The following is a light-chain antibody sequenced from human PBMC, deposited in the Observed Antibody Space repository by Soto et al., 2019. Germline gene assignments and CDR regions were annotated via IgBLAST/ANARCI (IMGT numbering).Light chain of an antibody. Sequence: SYELTQPPSVSVSPGQTATITCSGDKLGDKYACWYQQKPGQSPVLVIYQDNKRPSGIPERFSGSNSGNTATLTISGTQAMDEADYYCQAWDSSHVVFGGGTMLTVL. CDR1: KLGDKY. V-gene: IGLV3-1*01. CDR2: QDN. CDR3: QAWDSSHVV. J-gene: IGLJ2*01.